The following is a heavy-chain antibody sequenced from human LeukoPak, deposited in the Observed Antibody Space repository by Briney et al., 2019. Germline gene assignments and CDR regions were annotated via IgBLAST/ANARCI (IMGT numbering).Heavy chain of an antibody. J-gene: IGHJ3*02. V-gene: IGHV3-23*01. Sequence: GGSLRLSCAASGFTFSSYAMSWVRQAPGKGLEWVSTISGSGGSTYYADSVKGRFTISRDNSKNTLYLQMNSLRAEDTAVYYCARDLWDTGDYVGAFDIWGQGTMVTVSS. CDR3: ARDLWDTGDYVGAFDI. CDR2: ISGSGGST. CDR1: GFTFSSYA. D-gene: IGHD4-17*01.